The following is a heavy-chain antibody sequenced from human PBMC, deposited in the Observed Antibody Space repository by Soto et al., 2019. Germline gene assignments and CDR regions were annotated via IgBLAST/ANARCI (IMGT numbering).Heavy chain of an antibody. Sequence: SGPEVKKPGASVKVSCKTSGYTFSSYGISWVRQAPGQGLEWMGWITNFRGEKTYAQKFQGRLTMTTETSTSTAYMELRSLKFDDTAVYYCVRDLGYRRPSSPSVDYWGQGTLVTVSS. D-gene: IGHD6-6*01. CDR2: ITNFRGEK. CDR3: VRDLGYRRPSSPSVDY. J-gene: IGHJ4*02. CDR1: GYTFSSYG. V-gene: IGHV1-18*01.